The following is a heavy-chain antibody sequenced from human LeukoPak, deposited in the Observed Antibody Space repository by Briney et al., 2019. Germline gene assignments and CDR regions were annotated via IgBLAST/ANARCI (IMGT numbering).Heavy chain of an antibody. CDR1: GYSFTSYW. CDR2: IYPGDSDT. Sequence: GESLKISCKGSGYSFTSYWIGWVRQMPGKGLEWMGIIYPGDSDTRYSPSFQGQVTISADKSISTAYLQWSSLKASDTAMYYCARRDYYGSVRRLAFDIWGQGTMVTVSS. CDR3: ARRDYYGSVRRLAFDI. V-gene: IGHV5-51*01. J-gene: IGHJ3*02. D-gene: IGHD3-10*01.